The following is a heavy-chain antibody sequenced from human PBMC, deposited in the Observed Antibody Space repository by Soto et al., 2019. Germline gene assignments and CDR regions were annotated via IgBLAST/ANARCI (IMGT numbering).Heavy chain of an antibody. D-gene: IGHD2-8*01. J-gene: IGHJ4*02. CDR2: IKQDGSEK. CDR1: GFTFRSYW. V-gene: IGHV3-7*01. CDR3: ARVYLEDIVLMVYAIEYYFDY. Sequence: GGSLRLSCAASGFTFRSYWLSWVRQAPGKGLEWVANIKQDGSEKYYVDSAKGRFTISRDNAKNSLYLQMNSLRAEDTAVYYCARVYLEDIVLMVYAIEYYFDYWGQGTLVTVSS.